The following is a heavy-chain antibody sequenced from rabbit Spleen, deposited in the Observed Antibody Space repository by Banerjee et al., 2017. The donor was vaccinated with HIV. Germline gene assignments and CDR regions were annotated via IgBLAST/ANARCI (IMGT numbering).Heavy chain of an antibody. CDR3: ARGSAAMTMVITGFYFSL. J-gene: IGHJ4*01. CDR1: GFSFSNSYY. D-gene: IGHD2-1*01. Sequence: QEQLVESGGGLVQPEGSLTLTCTASGFSFSNSYYVCWVRQAPGKGLEWIGCIWSGSNGNTYYASWAKGRFTISKTSSTTVTLQLTSLTAADTATYFCARGSAAMTMVITGFYFSLWGPGTLVTVS. CDR2: IWSGSNGNT. V-gene: IGHV1S45*01.